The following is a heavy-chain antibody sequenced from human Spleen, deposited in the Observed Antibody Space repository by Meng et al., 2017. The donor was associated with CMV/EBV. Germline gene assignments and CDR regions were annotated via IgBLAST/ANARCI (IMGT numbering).Heavy chain of an antibody. CDR1: GFTFSSYS. D-gene: IGHD2-21*02. CDR2: ISSSSYI. J-gene: IGHJ3*01. V-gene: IGHV3-21*01. Sequence: GGSLRLSCAASGFTFSSYSMNWVRQAPGKGLEWVSSISSSSYIYYADSVKGRFTISRDNAKNSLYLQMNSLRAEDTAVYYCARQDQLLFGGAFDVWGQGTMVTVSS. CDR3: ARQDQLLFGGAFDV.